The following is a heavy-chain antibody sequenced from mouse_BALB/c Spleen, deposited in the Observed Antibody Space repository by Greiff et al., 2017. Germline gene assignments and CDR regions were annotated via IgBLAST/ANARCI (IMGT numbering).Heavy chain of an antibody. CDR3: AREGNYEGYFDY. CDR2: ISYSGST. CDR1: GYSITSDYA. J-gene: IGHJ2*01. D-gene: IGHD2-1*01. Sequence: EVQLVESGPGLVKPSQSLSLTCTVTGYSITSDYAWNWIRQFPGNKLEWMGYISYSGSTSYNPSLKSRISITRDTSKNQFFLQLNSVTTEDTATYYCAREGNYEGYFDYRGQGTTLTVSS. V-gene: IGHV3-2*02.